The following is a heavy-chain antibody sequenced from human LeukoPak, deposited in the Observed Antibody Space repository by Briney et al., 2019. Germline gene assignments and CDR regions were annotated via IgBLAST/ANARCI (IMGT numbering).Heavy chain of an antibody. V-gene: IGHV3-9*03. CDR2: ITWNSAVL. J-gene: IGHJ4*02. CDR3: AKTRGKYGSGTYFDS. Sequence: GGSLRLSCAASGFTFDDYTIHWVRQAPGTGLEWVSGITWNSAVLGYADSVKGRFTISRDNAKNSLYLQMNSLRAEDMALYYCAKTRGKYGSGTYFDSWGQGTLVTVSS. CDR1: GFTFDDYT. D-gene: IGHD3-10*01.